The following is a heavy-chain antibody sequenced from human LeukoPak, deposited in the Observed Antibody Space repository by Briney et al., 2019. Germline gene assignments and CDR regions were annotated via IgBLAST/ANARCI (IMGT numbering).Heavy chain of an antibody. J-gene: IGHJ3*02. CDR3: ARDPNGDYIGTFDM. Sequence: GGSLRLSCAASGFTFSSHAMNWVRQAPGKGLEWISSISTDSLTIKYADFLSGQFTISRDNAENTLYLQMNSLRVEDTAMYFCARDPNGDYIGTFDMWGRGTMVSVSS. CDR1: GFTFSSHA. V-gene: IGHV3-48*04. CDR2: ISTDSLTI. D-gene: IGHD4-17*01.